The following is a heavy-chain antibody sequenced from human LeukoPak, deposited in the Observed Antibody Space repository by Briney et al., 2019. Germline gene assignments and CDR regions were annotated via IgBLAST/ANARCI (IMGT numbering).Heavy chain of an antibody. CDR2: ISRTSSDI. D-gene: IGHD2-15*01. Sequence: GGSLRLSRAASGFSFSERYMTWVRQAPGKGLEWLSYISRTSSDINYADSVKGRFTISRDNAENSLYLQMDSLRVEDTAVYFCARRAGYCSDGICYSGNYFDYWGQGTLVTVSS. J-gene: IGHJ4*02. CDR3: ARRAGYCSDGICYSGNYFDY. V-gene: IGHV3-11*06. CDR1: GFSFSERY.